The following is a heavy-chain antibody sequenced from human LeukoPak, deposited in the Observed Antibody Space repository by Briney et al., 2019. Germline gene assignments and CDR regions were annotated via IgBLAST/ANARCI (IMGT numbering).Heavy chain of an antibody. CDR2: IYYSGST. V-gene: IGHV4-59*12. CDR3: ARTVNLGYCSSTSCYRFVWGYFDY. CDR1: GGSISSYY. Sequence: SETLSLTCTVSGGSISSYYWSWIRRPPGKGLEWIGYIYYSGSTNYNPSLKSRVTISVDTSKNQFSLKLSSVTAADTAVYYCARTVNLGYCSSTSCYRFVWGYFDYWGQGTLVTVSS. J-gene: IGHJ4*02. D-gene: IGHD2-2*02.